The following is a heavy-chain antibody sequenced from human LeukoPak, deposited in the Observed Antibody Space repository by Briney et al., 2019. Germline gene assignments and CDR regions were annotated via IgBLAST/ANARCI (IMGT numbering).Heavy chain of an antibody. CDR3: ARDVISGYSYGLDY. J-gene: IGHJ4*02. Sequence: ASVKVSCKASGYTLTSYYMHWVRQAPGQGLEWMGIINPSGDSTSYAQKFQGRVTMTRDMSTSTVYMELSSLRSEDTAVYYCARDVISGYSYGLDYWGQGTLVTVSS. D-gene: IGHD5-18*01. V-gene: IGHV1-46*01. CDR1: GYTLTSYY. CDR2: INPSGDST.